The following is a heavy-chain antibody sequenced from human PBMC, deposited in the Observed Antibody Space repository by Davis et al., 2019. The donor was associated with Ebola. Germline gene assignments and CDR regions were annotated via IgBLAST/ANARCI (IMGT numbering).Heavy chain of an antibody. CDR2: IRSGGKT. Sequence: GESLKISCAASGLNVRTNYLSWVRQVPGKGLEWVSLIRSGGKTEYSDSVKGRFTISRDNSKNTIHLQMNGLRVDDTALYYCASAEGGLAPMVFGHWGQGTLVTVSS. V-gene: IGHV3-53*01. J-gene: IGHJ5*02. CDR1: GLNVRTNY. D-gene: IGHD3-10*01. CDR3: ASAEGGLAPMVFGH.